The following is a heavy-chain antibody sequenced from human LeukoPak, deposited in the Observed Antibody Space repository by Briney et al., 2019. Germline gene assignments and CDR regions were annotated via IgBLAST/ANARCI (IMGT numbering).Heavy chain of an antibody. J-gene: IGHJ3*02. Sequence: PGGSLRLSCAASGFTFSSYAMHWVRQAPGKGLEWVAVISYDGSNKYYADSVKGRFTISRDNSKNTLYLQMNSLRVEDTAVYYCAKGYGDLVAFDIWGQGTMVTVSS. CDR1: GFTFSSYA. CDR2: ISYDGSNK. CDR3: AKGYGDLVAFDI. V-gene: IGHV3-30*04. D-gene: IGHD4-17*01.